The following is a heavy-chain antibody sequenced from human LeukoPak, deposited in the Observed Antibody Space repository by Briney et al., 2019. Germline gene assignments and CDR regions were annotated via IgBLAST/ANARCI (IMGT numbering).Heavy chain of an antibody. D-gene: IGHD3/OR15-3a*01. CDR2: IKQDGSEK. Sequence: GGSLRLSCAASGFTFSSYWMSWVRQAPGKGLEWVANIKQDGSEKYYVDSVKGRFTISRDNAKNSLYLQMYSLRAEDTAVYYCASTSYDFWSGYAPDGAFDIWGQGTMVTVSS. V-gene: IGHV3-7*01. J-gene: IGHJ3*02. CDR3: ASTSYDFWSGYAPDGAFDI. CDR1: GFTFSSYW.